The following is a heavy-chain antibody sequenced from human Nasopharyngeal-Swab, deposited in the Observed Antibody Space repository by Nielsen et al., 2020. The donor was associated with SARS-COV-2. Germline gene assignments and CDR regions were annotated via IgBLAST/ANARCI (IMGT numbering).Heavy chain of an antibody. D-gene: IGHD2-2*01. V-gene: IGHV5-10-1*01. J-gene: IGHJ4*02. CDR3: ARQGDIVVVPAASALDY. CDR2: IDPSDSYT. Sequence: VRQMPGTGLEWMGRIDPSDSYTNYSPSFQGHVTISADKSISTAYLQWSSLKASDTAMYYCARQGDIVVVPAASALDYWGQGTLVTVSS.